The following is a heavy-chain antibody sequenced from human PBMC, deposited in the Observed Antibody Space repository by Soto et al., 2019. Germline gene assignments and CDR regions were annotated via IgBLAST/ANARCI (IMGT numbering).Heavy chain of an antibody. CDR1: GGTFSDHA. Sequence: QVQLVQSGAEVKKPGSSVKVSCEASGGTFSDHAFNWVRQAPGQGLEWMGGIIPVFGTPNYAQKFQGRVTITADKSTRRIYMELSSLRSEDKAVYYCARDLEFRDGNISHLDYWGQGTLVTVSS. D-gene: IGHD3-10*01. CDR3: ARDLEFRDGNISHLDY. V-gene: IGHV1-69*06. J-gene: IGHJ4*02. CDR2: IIPVFGTP.